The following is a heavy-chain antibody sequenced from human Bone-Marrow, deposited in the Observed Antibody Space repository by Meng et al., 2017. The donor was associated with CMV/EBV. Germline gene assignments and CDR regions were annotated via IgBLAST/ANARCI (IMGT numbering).Heavy chain of an antibody. V-gene: IGHV4-59*01. J-gene: IGHJ4*02. Sequence: LSCTVSGGSISSYYWSWIRQPPGKGLEWIGYIYYSGSTNYNPSLKSRVTISVDTSKNQFSLKLSSVTAADTAVYYCARDHIGCSSTSCYTYFDYWGQGTLVTVSS. CDR1: GGSISSYY. CDR2: IYYSGST. D-gene: IGHD2-2*02. CDR3: ARDHIGCSSTSCYTYFDY.